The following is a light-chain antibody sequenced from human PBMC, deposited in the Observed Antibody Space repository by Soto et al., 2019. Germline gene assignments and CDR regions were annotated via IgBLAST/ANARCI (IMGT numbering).Light chain of an antibody. Sequence: QSVPRHLAWYQQRPGMPPRLLXXDASSRATGVPDRFSGSGSGKDFILNISSLEPEDFAVYYCQQSSNWPPEITFGQGTRLEIK. V-gene: IGKV3-11*01. CDR3: QQSSNWPPEIT. CDR1: QSVPRH. CDR2: DAS. J-gene: IGKJ5*01.